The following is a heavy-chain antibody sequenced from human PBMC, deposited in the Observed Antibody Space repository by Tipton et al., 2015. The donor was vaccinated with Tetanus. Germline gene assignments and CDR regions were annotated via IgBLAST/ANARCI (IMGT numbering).Heavy chain of an antibody. V-gene: IGHV3-7*03. CDR1: GFTFSSYW. J-gene: IGHJ3*01. CDR3: ARPVSNAFDV. CDR2: IKQDGRER. Sequence: SLRLSCAASGFTFSSYWMSWVRQAPGKGLEWVASIKQDGRERYYVDSVKGRFTISRDNAKNSLYLQMNSLRSEDTGIYYCARPVSNAFDVWGQGTVVTVSS.